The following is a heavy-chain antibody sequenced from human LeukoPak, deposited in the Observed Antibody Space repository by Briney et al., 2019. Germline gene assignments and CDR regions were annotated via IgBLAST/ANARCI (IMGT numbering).Heavy chain of an antibody. V-gene: IGHV3-23*01. Sequence: GGSLRLSCAASGFTFSSYAMSWVRQAPGKGLESASAIRGRGGSTSYAESVKGRFTIARDNSKNTLYLQMNSLRDEDTAVYYCAKDTLPAAIFGANWFDPWGQGTLVTVSS. CDR3: AKDTLPAAIFGANWFDP. CDR2: IRGRGGST. CDR1: GFTFSSYA. J-gene: IGHJ5*02. D-gene: IGHD2-2*02.